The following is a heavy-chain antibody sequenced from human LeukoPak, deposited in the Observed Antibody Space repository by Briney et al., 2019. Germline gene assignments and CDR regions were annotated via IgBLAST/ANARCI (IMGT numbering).Heavy chain of an antibody. CDR3: AKDLEWELSYFDY. CDR1: GFNFSSYS. D-gene: IGHD1-26*01. Sequence: GGSLRLSYAASGFNFSSYSMIWVRQAPGKGLEWVSAISGSCGSTYYADSVKGRFTISRDNSKNTLYLQMDSLRAEDTAVYYCAKDLEWELSYFDYWGQGTLVTVSS. V-gene: IGHV3-23*01. CDR2: ISGSCGST. J-gene: IGHJ4*02.